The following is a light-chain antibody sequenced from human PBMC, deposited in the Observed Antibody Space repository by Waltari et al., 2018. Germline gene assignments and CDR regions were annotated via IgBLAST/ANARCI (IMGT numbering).Light chain of an antibody. CDR2: DVN. Sequence: QSALTQPASVSGSLGQSITISCTGTSSDVGGYNYVSWYQQHPGKAPRLMFYDVNKRPSGVSNRFSGSKSGNTASLTISGLQAEDEADYHCCSFASSNSYVFGTGTMVTVL. V-gene: IGLV2-14*01. J-gene: IGLJ1*01. CDR1: SSDVGGYNY. CDR3: CSFASSNSYV.